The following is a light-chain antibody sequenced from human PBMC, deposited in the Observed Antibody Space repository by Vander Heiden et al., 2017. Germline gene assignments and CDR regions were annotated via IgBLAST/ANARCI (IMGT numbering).Light chain of an antibody. CDR3: AAWDDSLNGVV. CDR1: SSNIGSNS. J-gene: IGLJ2*01. Sequence: QSRLTQPPSASGTPGQGVTISCSGSSSNIGSNSVTWYQQLPGSAPKLLIYTTHQRPSGVPERFSGSKSGTSASLAISGLQSEDEADYYCAAWDDSLNGVVFGGGTRLTVL. CDR2: TTH. V-gene: IGLV1-44*01.